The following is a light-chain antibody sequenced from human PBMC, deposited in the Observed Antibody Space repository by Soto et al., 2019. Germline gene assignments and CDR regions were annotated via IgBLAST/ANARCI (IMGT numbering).Light chain of an antibody. CDR2: DVT. V-gene: IGLV2-14*01. CDR3: SSYTTSSSYV. J-gene: IGLJ1*01. Sequence: QSVLTQPASVSGSPGQSIAISCTGTSSDVGGYKYVSWYQQHPGKVPKLLIYDVTNRPSGVSDRFSGSKSGNTASLTISGLQSEDEADYYCSSYTTSSSYVFGTGTKVT. CDR1: SSDVGGYKY.